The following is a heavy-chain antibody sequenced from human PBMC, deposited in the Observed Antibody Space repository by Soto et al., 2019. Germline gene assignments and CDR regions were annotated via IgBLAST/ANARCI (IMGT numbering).Heavy chain of an antibody. V-gene: IGHV3-7*04. CDR1: GVNCSASW. D-gene: IGHD4-17*01. Sequence: GLSLRLSCGAAGVNCSASWMXRVRQAPGKGLEWVADISQHGSEKNYGDSVKGRFTISRDNSKNTMYLQMGSLRAEDMAVYYYAKDDYYDYIFTYWGQGTRVTVSS. CDR2: ISQHGSEK. J-gene: IGHJ1*01. CDR3: AKDDYYDYIFTY.